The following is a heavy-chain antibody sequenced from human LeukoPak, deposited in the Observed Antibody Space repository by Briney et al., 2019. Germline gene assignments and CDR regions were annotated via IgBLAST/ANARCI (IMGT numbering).Heavy chain of an antibody. CDR3: ARDAAPGAYCGGDCPHNWFDP. J-gene: IGHJ5*02. CDR2: IIPIFGTA. CDR1: GGTFSSYA. Sequence: SVKVSCKASGGTFSSYAISWVRQAPGQGLEWMGGIIPIFGTANYAQKFQGRVTITTDESTSTAYMELSSLRSEDTAVYYCARDAAPGAYCGGDCPHNWFDPWGQEALVIVSS. V-gene: IGHV1-69*05. D-gene: IGHD2-21*02.